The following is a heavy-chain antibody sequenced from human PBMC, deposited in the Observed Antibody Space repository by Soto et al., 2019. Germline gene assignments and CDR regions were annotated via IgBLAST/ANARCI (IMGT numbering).Heavy chain of an antibody. V-gene: IGHV3-33*01. D-gene: IGHD1-7*01. CDR3: ARDGIGGTVFRGYLDY. CDR1: GGIFHGYG. CDR2: IRFDGSNE. J-gene: IGHJ4*02. Sequence: ESGGGVVQPGTSLRLSCAVPGGIFHGYGMHWVRQAPGKGLEWVAIIRFDGSNEEYADSVKGRFTISRDNSKNTLYLQMNTLGAEDTAVYYGARDGIGGTVFRGYLDYWGRGTVVTVSS.